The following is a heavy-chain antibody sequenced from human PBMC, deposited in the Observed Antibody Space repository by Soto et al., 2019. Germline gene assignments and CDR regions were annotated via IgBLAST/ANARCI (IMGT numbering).Heavy chain of an antibody. CDR2: IHSDGSST. D-gene: IGHD2-21*02. CDR3: ARGDRGAFDL. V-gene: IGHV3-74*01. CDR1: GFTFSYYW. J-gene: IGHJ3*01. Sequence: GGSLRLSCAASGFTFSYYWMHWVRQAPGQGLVWVSRIHSDGSSTTYADSVEGRFTISRDNAKNTLYLQMNCLRAEDTAVYYCARGDRGAFDLWGQGTMVTVSS.